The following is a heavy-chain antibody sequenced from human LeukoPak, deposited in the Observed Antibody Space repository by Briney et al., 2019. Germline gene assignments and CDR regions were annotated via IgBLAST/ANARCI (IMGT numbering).Heavy chain of an antibody. V-gene: IGHV3-30*03. J-gene: IGHJ4*02. CDR2: ISYDGSNK. CDR1: GFTFSSYG. D-gene: IGHD2-21*02. CDR3: ARELLDNYFDY. Sequence: PGGSLRLSCAASGFTFSSYGMHWVRQAPGKGLEWVAVISYDGSNKYYADSVKGRFTISRDNSKNTLYLQMNSLSAEDTAVYYCARELLDNYFDYWGQGTLVTVSS.